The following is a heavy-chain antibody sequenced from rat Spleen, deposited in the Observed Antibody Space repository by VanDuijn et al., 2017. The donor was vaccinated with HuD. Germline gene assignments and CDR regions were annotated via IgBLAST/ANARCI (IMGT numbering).Heavy chain of an antibody. J-gene: IGHJ2*01. CDR1: GFTFSNYY. CDR2: ISTGGGST. D-gene: IGHD5-1*01. Sequence: EVQLVDSGGGLVQPGRSLKLSCAASGFTFSNYYMAWVRQAPTKGLEWVASISTGGGSTYYPDSVKGRFTISRDNAKSTLYLQMNSLRSEDTATYYCTRDVLWEGYYFDYWGQGVMVTVSS. V-gene: IGHV5-27*01. CDR3: TRDVLWEGYYFDY.